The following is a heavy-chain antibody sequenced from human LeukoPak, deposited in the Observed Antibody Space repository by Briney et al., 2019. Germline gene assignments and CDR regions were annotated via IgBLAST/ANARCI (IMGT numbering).Heavy chain of an antibody. CDR3: ARDARIQLWFNFDY. J-gene: IGHJ4*02. CDR1: GFTFSSYG. Sequence: GRSLRLSCAASGFTFSSYGMHWVRQAPGKGLEWVAVIWYDGSNKYYADSVKGRFTISRDNSKNTLYLQMNSLRAEDTAVYYCARDARIQLWFNFDYWGQGTLVTVSP. V-gene: IGHV3-33*01. CDR2: IWYDGSNK. D-gene: IGHD5-18*01.